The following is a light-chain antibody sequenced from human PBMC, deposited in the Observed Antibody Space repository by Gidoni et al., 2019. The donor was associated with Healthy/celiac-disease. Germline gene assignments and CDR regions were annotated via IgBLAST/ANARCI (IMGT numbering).Light chain of an antibody. CDR3: QQYDNLPRTV. CDR1: QDISNY. J-gene: IGKJ2*01. V-gene: IGKV1-33*01. Sequence: DIQMTQSPSSLSASVGDRVTITCQASQDISNYLNWYQQKPGKAPKLLIYDASNLETGVPSRFSGSGSGTDFTFTISSLQPEDIATYYCQQYDNLPRTVFGQGTKLEIK. CDR2: DAS.